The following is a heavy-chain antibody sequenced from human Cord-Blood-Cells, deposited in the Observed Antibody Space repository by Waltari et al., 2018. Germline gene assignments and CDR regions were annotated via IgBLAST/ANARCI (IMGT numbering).Heavy chain of an antibody. CDR3: ARVVIFAFDI. V-gene: IGHV4-39*01. D-gene: IGHD3-22*01. CDR2: IYYSGST. Sequence: QLQLQESGPGLVKPSETLSLTCTVSGCSISSSSYYWGWIRQPPGKGLEWIGGIYYSGSTDYNPSLSSRVTISVDTSKNQFSLKLSSVTAADTAVYYCARVVIFAFDIWGQGTMVTVSS. J-gene: IGHJ3*02. CDR1: GCSISSSSYY.